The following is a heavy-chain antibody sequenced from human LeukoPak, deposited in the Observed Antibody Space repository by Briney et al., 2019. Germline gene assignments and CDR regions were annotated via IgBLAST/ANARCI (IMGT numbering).Heavy chain of an antibody. Sequence: ASLKLSCKASGYTFTGYYMHWVRQAPGQGLEWMGWINPNSGGTNYAQKFQGWVTMTRDTSISTAYMELSRLRSDDTAVYYCARGGESPWFGELLAQKAFDIWGKGTMVTVSS. V-gene: IGHV1-2*04. CDR3: ARGGESPWFGELLAQKAFDI. CDR2: INPNSGGT. CDR1: GYTFTGYY. J-gene: IGHJ3*02. D-gene: IGHD3-10*01.